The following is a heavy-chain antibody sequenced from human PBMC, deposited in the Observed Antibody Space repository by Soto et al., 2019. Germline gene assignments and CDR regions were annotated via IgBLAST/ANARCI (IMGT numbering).Heavy chain of an antibody. Sequence: XESLKSSLQGSGDSFTSYWIVWVRQMPGKGLEWMGIIYPGDSDTRYSPSFQGQVTISADKSISTAYLQWRSLKASDTAMYYCARAGVVAAQNAFDIWAQGTMVTVPS. J-gene: IGHJ3*02. CDR3: ARAGVVAAQNAFDI. V-gene: IGHV5-51*01. CDR1: GDSFTSYW. CDR2: IYPGDSDT. D-gene: IGHD2-15*01.